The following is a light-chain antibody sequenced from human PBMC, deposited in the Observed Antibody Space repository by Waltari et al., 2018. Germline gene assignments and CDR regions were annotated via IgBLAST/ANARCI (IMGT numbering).Light chain of an antibody. CDR2: DAS. V-gene: IGKV3-15*01. CDR3: QQYNRWPPIT. CDR1: QTVSSN. Sequence: EVVMTQSPATLSVFPGECATPSCRASQTVSSNLAWYQQRPGQAPRLLIFDASTRAPSVPARFSGSGSGTEFTLTIRSLQSEDSAVYYCQQYNRWPPITFGQGTRLEIK. J-gene: IGKJ5*01.